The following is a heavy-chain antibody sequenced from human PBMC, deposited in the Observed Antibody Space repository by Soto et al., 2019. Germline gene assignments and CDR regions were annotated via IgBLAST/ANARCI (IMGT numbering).Heavy chain of an antibody. CDR3: AKAYYYYGMDV. V-gene: IGHV4-31*02. CDR1: GGSISSGGYC. Sequence: PFETISLTWSVSGGSISSGGYCWSLIHKHPGKGLQWIGYIYYSGSNYYNPSLNSRVTISVDTSKNQFALKLSSVTAADTDVYYCAKAYYYYGMDVWGQGTTVTLSS. J-gene: IGHJ6*01. CDR2: IYYSGSN.